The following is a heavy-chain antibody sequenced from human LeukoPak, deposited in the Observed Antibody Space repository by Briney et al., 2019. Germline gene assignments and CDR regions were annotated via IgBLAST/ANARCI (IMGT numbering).Heavy chain of an antibody. CDR1: GFSFSTYT. J-gene: IGHJ4*02. D-gene: IGHD1-26*01. Sequence: PGGSLRLSCAASGFSFSTYTMNWVRQAPGKGLEWVSSISSSSTYIYYADSMKGRFTISKDNSKNSMYLQMNSLTAEDSAVYYCASRRGSNRPFDYWGQGTLVTVSS. CDR3: ASRRGSNRPFDY. V-gene: IGHV3-21*01. CDR2: ISSSSTYI.